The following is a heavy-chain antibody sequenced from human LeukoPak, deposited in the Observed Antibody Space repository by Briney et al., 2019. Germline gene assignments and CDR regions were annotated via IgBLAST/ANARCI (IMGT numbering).Heavy chain of an antibody. CDR2: ISGSGGNT. V-gene: IGHV3-23*01. J-gene: IGHJ6*03. D-gene: IGHD6-13*01. CDR1: GFSFSFYE. Sequence: GGSLRLSCAAPGFSFSFYEMNWVRQTPGKGLEWVSAISGSGGNTYYADSVKGRFTISRDNSKNTLYLQMNSLRAEDTAVYYCAKGSSSWYGRGEDYYYYMDVWGKGTTVTISS. CDR3: AKGSSSWYGRGEDYYYYMDV.